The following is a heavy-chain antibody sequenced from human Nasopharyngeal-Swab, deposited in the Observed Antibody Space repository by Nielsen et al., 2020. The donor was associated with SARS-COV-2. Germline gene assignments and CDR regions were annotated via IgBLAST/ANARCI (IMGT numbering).Heavy chain of an antibody. J-gene: IGHJ4*02. Sequence: GESLKISCAASGSTFSSYAMSWVRQAPGKGLEWVSAISGSGGSTYYADSVKGRFTISRDNSKNTLYLQMNSLRAEDTAVYYCAKRGTTTYYFDYWGQGTLVTVSS. CDR2: ISGSGGST. D-gene: IGHD1-14*01. V-gene: IGHV3-23*01. CDR1: GSTFSSYA. CDR3: AKRGTTTYYFDY.